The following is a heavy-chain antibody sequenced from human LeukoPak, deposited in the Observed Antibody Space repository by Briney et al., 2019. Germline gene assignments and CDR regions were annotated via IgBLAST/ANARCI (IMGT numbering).Heavy chain of an antibody. CDR3: AKDETLWAGAYYFEH. D-gene: IGHD3/OR15-3a*01. CDR2: IDSSATRT. V-gene: IGHV3-23*01. J-gene: IGHJ4*02. Sequence: GSLRLSRTASGFIFNKYAMSWVRQAPGKGLEWVSAIDSSATRTYYADSVKGRFTISRDNSKNTLYLQMSSLRADDTAVYYCAKDETLWAGAYYFEHWGQGTLVTVSS. CDR1: GFIFNKYA.